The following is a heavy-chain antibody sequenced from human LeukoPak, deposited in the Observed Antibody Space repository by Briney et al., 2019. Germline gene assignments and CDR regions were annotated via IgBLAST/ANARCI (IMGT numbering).Heavy chain of an antibody. V-gene: IGHV4-61*02. D-gene: IGHD3-10*01. CDR3: AGSYYYGLGP. J-gene: IGHJ5*02. CDR2: IYTSGST. CDR1: GGSISSGSYY. Sequence: PSETLSLTCAVSGGSISSGSYYWTWIRQPAGKGLEWIGRIYTSGSTNYNPSLKSRVTMSVDTSKNQFSLKLSSVTAADTAVYYCAGSYYYGLGPWGQGTLVTVSS.